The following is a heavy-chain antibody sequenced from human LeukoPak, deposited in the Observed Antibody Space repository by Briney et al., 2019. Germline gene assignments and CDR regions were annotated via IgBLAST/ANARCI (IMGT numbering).Heavy chain of an antibody. D-gene: IGHD2/OR15-2a*01. J-gene: IGHJ6*04. CDR1: GFTFSRNG. Sequence: GGSLRLSCAASGFTFSRNGMHWVRQAPGKGLEWVAFIRYDGSNKYYADSVKGRFTISRDNSKNTLYLQMNSLRAEDTAVYYCAKDRKSMMDVWGKGTTVTISS. V-gene: IGHV3-30*02. CDR2: IRYDGSNK. CDR3: AKDRKSMMDV.